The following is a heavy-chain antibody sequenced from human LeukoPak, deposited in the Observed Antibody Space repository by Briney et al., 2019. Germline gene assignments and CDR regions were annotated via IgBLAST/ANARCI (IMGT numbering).Heavy chain of an antibody. Sequence: GGSLRLSCAASGFTFSSYGMHWVRQAPGKGLEWVAVISYDGSNKYYADSVKGRFTISRDNSKNTLYLQMNSLRAEDTAVYYCARDPLSLYYFGYWGQGTLVTVSS. CDR1: GFTFSSYG. CDR3: ARDPLSLYYFGY. J-gene: IGHJ4*02. V-gene: IGHV3-30*03. CDR2: ISYDGSNK.